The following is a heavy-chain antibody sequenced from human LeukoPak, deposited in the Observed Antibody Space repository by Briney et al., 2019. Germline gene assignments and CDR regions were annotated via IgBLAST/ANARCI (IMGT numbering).Heavy chain of an antibody. Sequence: GGSLRLSCAASGFTFSSYWMHWVRQAPGKGLVWVSRINSDGSSTSYADSVKGRFTISRDNAKNTLYLQMNSLRAEDTAVYYCAREYYDILTGFWDSSGYTNWFDPWGQGTLVTVSS. CDR2: INSDGSST. CDR3: AREYYDILTGFWDSSGYTNWFDP. CDR1: GFTFSSYW. J-gene: IGHJ5*02. V-gene: IGHV3-74*01. D-gene: IGHD3-9*01.